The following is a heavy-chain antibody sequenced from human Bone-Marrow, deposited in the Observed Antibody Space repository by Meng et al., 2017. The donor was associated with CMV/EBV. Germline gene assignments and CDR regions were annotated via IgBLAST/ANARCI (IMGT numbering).Heavy chain of an antibody. J-gene: IGHJ3*02. V-gene: IGHV3-13*01. D-gene: IGHD2-15*01. CDR2: IGTAGDT. CDR1: GFTFSSYD. Sequence: GESLKISCAASGFTFSSYDMHWVRQATGKGLEWVSAIGTAGDTYYPGSVKGRFTISRENAKNSLYLQMNSLRAGDTAVYYCARARYCSGGSCDYAFDIWGQGTMFTVSS. CDR3: ARARYCSGGSCDYAFDI.